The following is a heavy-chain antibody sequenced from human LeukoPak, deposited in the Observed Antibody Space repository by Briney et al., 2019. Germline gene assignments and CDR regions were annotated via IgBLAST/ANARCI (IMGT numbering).Heavy chain of an antibody. Sequence: GGSLRLSCAASGFTFDDYAMHWVRQAPGKGLEWVSGISWNSGSIGYADSVKGRFTISRDNAKNSLYVQMNSLRGEDTALYYCAKASLGGYCSSTSCWINYFDYWGQGTLVTVSS. CDR2: ISWNSGSI. J-gene: IGHJ4*02. V-gene: IGHV3-9*01. CDR3: AKASLGGYCSSTSCWINYFDY. D-gene: IGHD2-2*01. CDR1: GFTFDDYA.